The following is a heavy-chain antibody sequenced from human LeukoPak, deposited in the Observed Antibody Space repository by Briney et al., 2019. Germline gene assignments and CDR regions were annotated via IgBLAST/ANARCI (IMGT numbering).Heavy chain of an antibody. CDR3: AINDFWSGYYNSPPDY. CDR1: GYTFTSYG. Sequence: GASVKVSCKASGYTFTSYGISWVRQAPGQGLEWMGWISAYNGNTNYAQELQGRVTMTTDTSTSTAYMELRSLRSDDTAVYYCAINDFWSGYYNSPPDYWGQGTLVTVSS. D-gene: IGHD3-3*01. CDR2: ISAYNGNT. V-gene: IGHV1-18*01. J-gene: IGHJ4*02.